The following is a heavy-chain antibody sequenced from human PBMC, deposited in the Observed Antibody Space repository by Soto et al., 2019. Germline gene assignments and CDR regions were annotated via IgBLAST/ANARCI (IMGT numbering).Heavy chain of an antibody. J-gene: IGHJ6*02. V-gene: IGHV6-1*01. CDR1: GDSVSANNAA. D-gene: IGHD6-6*01. CDR2: TYYRSKWNY. CDR3: VRQPLADLALYGMDV. Sequence: SQTLSLTCAISGDSVSANNAAWNWIRQSPSRGLEWLGRTYYRSKWNYDYAESVKSRLTITPDTSNNQFSLQLNSVTPEDAAVYYCVRQPLADLALYGMDVWGQGTTVTVSS.